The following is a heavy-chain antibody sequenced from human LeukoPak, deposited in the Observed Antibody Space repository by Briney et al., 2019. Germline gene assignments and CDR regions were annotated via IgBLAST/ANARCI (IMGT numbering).Heavy chain of an antibody. CDR3: ARGRGFYDSSAYYRFDY. V-gene: IGHV1-18*01. CDR1: GYTFTSYG. CDR2: ISAHNGKT. Sequence: ASVKVSCKASGYTFTSYGISWVRQAPGQGLEWLGWISAHNGKTNCAQKFQDRVTMTTDTSTRTAYMELRSLRSDDTAVYYCARGRGFYDSSAYYRFDYWGQGTLVTVSS. J-gene: IGHJ4*02. D-gene: IGHD3-22*01.